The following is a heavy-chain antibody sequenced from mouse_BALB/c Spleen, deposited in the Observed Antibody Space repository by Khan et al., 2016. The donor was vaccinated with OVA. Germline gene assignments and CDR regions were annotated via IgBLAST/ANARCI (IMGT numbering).Heavy chain of an antibody. D-gene: IGHD1-1*01. Sequence: EVQLQESGPGLVKPSQSLSLTCTVTGYSITNNYAWNWIRQFPGNKLEWMGYISYSGSTNYNPSLKSRISITRDTSKNQFFLQLNSVTTEDTATDYCARGNYYGYYFDYWGQGTTRTGSS. CDR2: ISYSGST. CDR3: ARGNYYGYYFDY. J-gene: IGHJ2*01. V-gene: IGHV3-2*02. CDR1: GYSITNNYA.